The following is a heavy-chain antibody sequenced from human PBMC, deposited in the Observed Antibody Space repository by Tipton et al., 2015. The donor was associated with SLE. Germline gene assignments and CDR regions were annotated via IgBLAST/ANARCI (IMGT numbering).Heavy chain of an antibody. CDR2: IYYSGST. Sequence: LRLSCTVSGGSISSYYWSWIRQPPGKGLEWIGYIYYSGSTNYNPSLKSRVTISVDTSKNQFSLNLSSVTAADTAVYYCARETTGDTYDYYGMDVWGQRTPVTVSS. J-gene: IGHJ6*02. CDR3: ARETTGDTYDYYGMDV. D-gene: IGHD7-27*01. V-gene: IGHV4-59*01. CDR1: GGSISSYY.